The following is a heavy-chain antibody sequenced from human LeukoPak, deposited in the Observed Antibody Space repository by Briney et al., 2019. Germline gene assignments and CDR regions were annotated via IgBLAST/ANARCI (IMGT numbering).Heavy chain of an antibody. J-gene: IGHJ4*02. V-gene: IGHV3-64*01. CDR3: ARGGITMVRGVMAVKFVDY. CDR1: GFTFSSYA. D-gene: IGHD3-10*01. Sequence: PGGSLRLSCAASGFTFSSYAMHWVRQAPGKGLEYVSAISSNGGSTYYANSVKGRFTISRDNSKNTLYLQMGSLRAEDTAVYYCARGGITMVRGVMAVKFVDYWGQGTLVTVSS. CDR2: ISSNGGST.